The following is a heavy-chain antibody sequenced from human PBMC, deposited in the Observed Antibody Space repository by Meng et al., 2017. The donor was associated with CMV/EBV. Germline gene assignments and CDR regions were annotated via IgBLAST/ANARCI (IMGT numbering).Heavy chain of an antibody. Sequence: LRLSCAGCGCTFSNAWMSWVRQEAGKGLEWVGRIKSKTDGGTTDYAAPVKGRFTISREDSKNTLYLQMNSLKTEDTAVYNCTTDLGSGWGQGTLVTVSS. J-gene: IGHJ4*02. CDR3: TTDLGSG. V-gene: IGHV3-15*01. CDR2: IKSKTDGGTT. D-gene: IGHD3-10*01. CDR1: GCTFSNAW.